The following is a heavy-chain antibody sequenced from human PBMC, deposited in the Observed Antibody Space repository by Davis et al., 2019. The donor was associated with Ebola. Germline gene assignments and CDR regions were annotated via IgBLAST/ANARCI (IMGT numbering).Heavy chain of an antibody. J-gene: IGHJ4*02. CDR2: IIPIFGTA. Sequence: SVKVSCKASGGTFSSYAISWVRQAPGQGLEWMGGIIPIFGTANYAQKFQGRVTITADESTSTAYMELSSLRSEDTAVYYCARSSTVVVVPAATAAAAGSDYWGQGTLVTVSS. CDR3: ARSSTVVVVPAATAAAAGSDY. V-gene: IGHV1-69*13. D-gene: IGHD2-2*01. CDR1: GGTFSSYA.